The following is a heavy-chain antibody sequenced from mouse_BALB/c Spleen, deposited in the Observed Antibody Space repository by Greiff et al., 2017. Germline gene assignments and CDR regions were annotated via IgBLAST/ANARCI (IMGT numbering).Heavy chain of an antibody. CDR1: GFTFSSYG. Sequence: EVQVVESGGDLVKPGGSLKLSCAASGFTFSSYGMSWVRQTPDKRLEWVATISSGGSYTYYPDSVKGRFTISRDNAKNTLYLQMSSLKSEDTAMYYCAKGDRSTTFAYWGQGTLVTVSA. J-gene: IGHJ3*01. CDR3: AKGDRSTTFAY. D-gene: IGHD2-14*01. CDR2: ISSGGSYT. V-gene: IGHV5-6*01.